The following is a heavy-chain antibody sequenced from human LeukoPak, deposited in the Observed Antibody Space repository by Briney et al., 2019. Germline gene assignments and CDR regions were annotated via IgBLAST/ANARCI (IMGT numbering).Heavy chain of an antibody. J-gene: IGHJ3*02. CDR3: AREGTGGSGSYSPDAFDI. CDR1: GFTFSSYS. D-gene: IGHD1-26*01. CDR2: ISSSSSYI. Sequence: GGSLRLYCAASGFTFSSYSMNWVRQAPGKGLEWVSSISSSSSYIYYADSVKGRFTISRDNAKNSLYLQMNSLRAEDTAVYYCAREGTGGSGSYSPDAFDIWGQGTMVTVSS. V-gene: IGHV3-21*01.